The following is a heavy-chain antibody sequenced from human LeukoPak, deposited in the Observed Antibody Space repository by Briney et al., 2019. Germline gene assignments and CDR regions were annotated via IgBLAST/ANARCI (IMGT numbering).Heavy chain of an antibody. V-gene: IGHV3-30*18. CDR3: ANGSRRELQTFDY. Sequence: GGSLRLSCAASGFTFSSYGMHWVRQAPGKGLEWVAVISYDGSNKYYADSVKGRFTISRDNSKNTLYLQMNSLRAEDSAVYYCANGSRRELQTFDYWGQGTLVTVSS. CDR2: ISYDGSNK. CDR1: GFTFSSYG. D-gene: IGHD1-26*01. J-gene: IGHJ4*02.